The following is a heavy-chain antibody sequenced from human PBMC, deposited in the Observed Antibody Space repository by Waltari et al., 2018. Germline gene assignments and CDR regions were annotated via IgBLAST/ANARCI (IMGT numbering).Heavy chain of an antibody. Sequence: QLQLQESGPGLVKPSETLSLTCTVSGGSISSSSYYWGWIRQPPGKGLEWIGSIYYSGSTYYNPSLKSRVTISVETSKNQVSLKRSSGTAADTAVYYCARDLNYDILTGYSEAPGYYGMDVWGQGTTVTVSS. CDR2: IYYSGST. J-gene: IGHJ6*02. CDR1: GGSISSSSYY. D-gene: IGHD3-9*01. CDR3: ARDLNYDILTGYSEAPGYYGMDV. V-gene: IGHV4-39*07.